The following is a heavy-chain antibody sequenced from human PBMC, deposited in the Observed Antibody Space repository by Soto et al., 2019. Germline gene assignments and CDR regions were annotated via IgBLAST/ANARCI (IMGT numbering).Heavy chain of an antibody. CDR1: GYTFTGYY. J-gene: IGHJ4*02. Sequence: ASVKVSFKASGYTFTGYYMHWVRQAPGQGLEWMGWINPNSDDTDFAQKFQGRVTMTRDTSISTAYMELSRLRSDDTAVYYCARAPTYSDYSDYWGQGTLVTVSS. V-gene: IGHV1-2*02. CDR2: INPNSDDT. CDR3: ARAPTYSDYSDY. D-gene: IGHD4-4*01.